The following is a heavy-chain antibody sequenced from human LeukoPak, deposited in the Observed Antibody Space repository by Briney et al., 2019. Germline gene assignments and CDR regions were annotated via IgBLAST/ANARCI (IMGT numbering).Heavy chain of an antibody. CDR1: GASITTYY. J-gene: IGHJ5*02. D-gene: IGHD4/OR15-4a*01. CDR3: ARDNPANYFDP. Sequence: SETLSLTCSVSGASITTYYWSWIRQSPAKGLGWIGYIYYSGGTNYNPSLKSRVAISIDASKNQFSLRLTSVTAADTAVYYCARDNPANYFDPWGQGTLVTVSS. V-gene: IGHV4-59*01. CDR2: IYYSGGT.